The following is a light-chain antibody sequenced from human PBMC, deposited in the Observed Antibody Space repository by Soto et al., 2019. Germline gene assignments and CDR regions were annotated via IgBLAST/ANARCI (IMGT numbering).Light chain of an antibody. V-gene: IGLV2-11*01. Sequence: QSALTQPRSVSGSPGQSVTISCTGTSSDVGGYNYVSWYQQNPGKAPKLMIHDVTKRPSGVPDRFSGSKSGNTASLTISGLQAEDEADYYCSSYTSSSTWVFGGGTKLTVL. CDR2: DVT. CDR3: SSYTSSSTWV. J-gene: IGLJ3*02. CDR1: SSDVGGYNY.